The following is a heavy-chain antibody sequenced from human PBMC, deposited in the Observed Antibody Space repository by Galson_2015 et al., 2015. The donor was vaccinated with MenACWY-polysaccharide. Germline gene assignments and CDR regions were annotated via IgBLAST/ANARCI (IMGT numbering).Heavy chain of an antibody. Sequence: SLRLSCAASEFTFNYYGMQWVRQAPGKGLEWVALIWYDGGNKYYADSVKGRFTISRDNSKNTLYLQMNSLRAEDMAVYYCARAKGGAATVLDYYMDVWGKGTTVTVSS. D-gene: IGHD1-26*01. CDR3: ARAKGGAATVLDYYMDV. J-gene: IGHJ6*03. V-gene: IGHV3-33*01. CDR1: EFTFNYYG. CDR2: IWYDGGNK.